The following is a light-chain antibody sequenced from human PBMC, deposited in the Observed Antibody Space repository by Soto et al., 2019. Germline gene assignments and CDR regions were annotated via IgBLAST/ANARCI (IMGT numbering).Light chain of an antibody. CDR3: QQRSNWPRT. V-gene: IGKV3-11*01. Sequence: EIVLTQSPATLSLSPGERATLSCRASQSVSSYLAWYQQKPGQAPRLLIYDASTRATGIPARFSGSGSGTDFTLTISSLEPADFAVYYCQQRSNWPRTFGQGTKVEIK. CDR2: DAS. CDR1: QSVSSY. J-gene: IGKJ1*01.